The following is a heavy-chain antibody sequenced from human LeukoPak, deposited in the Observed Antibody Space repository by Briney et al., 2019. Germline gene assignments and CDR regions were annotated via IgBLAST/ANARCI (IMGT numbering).Heavy chain of an antibody. V-gene: IGHV4-39*07. J-gene: IGHJ6*03. CDR2: IYYSGST. CDR1: GGSISSSSYY. Sequence: SETLSLTCTVSGGSISSSSYYWGWIRQPPGKGLEWIGSIYYSGSTYYNPSLKSRVTISVDTSKNQFSLKLSSVTAADTAVYYCARVNRPLKVVAADYGKFYYYYMDVWGKGTTVTVSS. D-gene: IGHD2-15*01. CDR3: ARVNRPLKVVAADYGKFYYYYMDV.